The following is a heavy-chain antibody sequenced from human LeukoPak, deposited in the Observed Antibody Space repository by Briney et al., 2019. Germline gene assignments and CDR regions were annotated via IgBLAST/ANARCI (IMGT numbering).Heavy chain of an antibody. J-gene: IGHJ3*02. CDR2: IYYSGST. CDR1: GGSISSSNYY. V-gene: IGHV4-39*01. CDR3: ARRRRIVGATPGAFDI. Sequence: PSETLSLTCTVSGGSISSSNYYWGWIRQPPGKGLEWIGSIYYSGSTYDNPSLKSRVAMSVDTSKNQFSLKLSSVTAADTAVYYCARRRRIVGATPGAFDIWGQGTMVTVSS. D-gene: IGHD1-26*01.